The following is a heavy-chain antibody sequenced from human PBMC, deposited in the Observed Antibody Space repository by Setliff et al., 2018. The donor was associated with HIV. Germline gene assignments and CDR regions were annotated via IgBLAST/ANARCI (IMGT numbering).Heavy chain of an antibody. Sequence: GESLKISCKGSGYYFTSYWIGWVRQMPGKGLEWMGIIYPGDSDTRISPSFQGQVTISADKSINTAYLQWSRLKASDTAMYYCARHVLVTRDVRYFDYWGQGTLVTVSS. J-gene: IGHJ4*02. CDR2: IYPGDSDT. CDR3: ARHVLVTRDVRYFDY. D-gene: IGHD2-21*02. CDR1: GYYFTSYW. V-gene: IGHV5-51*01.